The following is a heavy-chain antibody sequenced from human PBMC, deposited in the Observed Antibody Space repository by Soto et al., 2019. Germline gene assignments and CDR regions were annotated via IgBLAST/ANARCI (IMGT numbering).Heavy chain of an antibody. D-gene: IGHD3-22*01. CDR2: ISSSSSTI. J-gene: IGHJ4*02. CDR1: GFTFSSYS. CDR3: ARGTNYYDSSVYYGY. V-gene: IGHV3-48*01. Sequence: GGYLRLSSAGSGFTFSSYSMNSVRHAPWKGLQGVSYISSSSSTIYYADSVKGRFTISRDNAKNSLYLQMNSLRAEDTAVYYCARGTNYYDSSVYYGYWGQGTLVTVCS.